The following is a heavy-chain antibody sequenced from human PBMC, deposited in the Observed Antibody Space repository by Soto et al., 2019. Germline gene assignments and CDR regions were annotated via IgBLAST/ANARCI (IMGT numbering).Heavy chain of an antibody. J-gene: IGHJ5*02. D-gene: IGHD2-2*01. V-gene: IGHV4-59*04. CDR1: CGSLSNHY. Sequence: PSDTLSLPCTVACGSLSNHYWSWIRQPPGKGLEWIGYIYYSGTSSYNPSLKSRVTMSVDTSKKQLSLRLRSVTAADTAVYYCARLHCASPNCVPLDPWGQGTLVTVSS. CDR2: IYYSGTS. CDR3: ARLHCASPNCVPLDP.